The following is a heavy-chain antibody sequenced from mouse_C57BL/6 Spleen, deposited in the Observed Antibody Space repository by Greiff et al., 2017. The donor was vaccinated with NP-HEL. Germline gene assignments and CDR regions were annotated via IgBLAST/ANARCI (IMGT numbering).Heavy chain of an antibody. Sequence: EVHLVESGGGLVKPGGSLKLSCAASGFTFSSYAMSWVRQTPEKRLEWVATISDGGSYTYYPDNVKGRFTISRDNAKNNLYLQMSHLKSEDTAMYYCARGPYDYGWDWGQGTTLTVSS. CDR3: ARGPYDYGWD. J-gene: IGHJ2*01. CDR1: GFTFSSYA. CDR2: ISDGGSYT. D-gene: IGHD2-4*01. V-gene: IGHV5-4*01.